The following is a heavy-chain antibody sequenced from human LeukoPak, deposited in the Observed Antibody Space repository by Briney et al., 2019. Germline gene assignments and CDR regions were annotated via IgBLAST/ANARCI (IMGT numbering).Heavy chain of an antibody. CDR3: AKGNYYDSSGYGAFDI. J-gene: IGHJ3*02. CDR1: GFTFNNYA. V-gene: IGHV3-23*01. D-gene: IGHD3-22*01. CDR2: ISGSGGST. Sequence: GGSLRLSCAASGFTFNNYAMSWVRQAPGKGLEWVSAISGSGGSTYYADSVKGRFTISRDNSKNTLYLQMNSLRAEDTAVYYCAKGNYYDSSGYGAFDIWGQGTMVTVSS.